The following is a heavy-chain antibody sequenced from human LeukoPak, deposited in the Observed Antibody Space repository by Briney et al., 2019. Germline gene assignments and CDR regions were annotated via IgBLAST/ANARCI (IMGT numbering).Heavy chain of an antibody. V-gene: IGHV3-48*04. CDR3: ARDSRRGSGSYYLYFDY. CDR1: GFTFSSYA. CDR2: ISSSGSTI. Sequence: GGSLRLSCAASGFTFSSYALSWVRQAPGKGLEWVSYISSSGSTIYYADSVKGRFTISRDNAKNSLYLQMNSLRAEDTAVYYCARDSRRGSGSYYLYFDYWGQGTLVTVSS. J-gene: IGHJ4*02. D-gene: IGHD3-10*01.